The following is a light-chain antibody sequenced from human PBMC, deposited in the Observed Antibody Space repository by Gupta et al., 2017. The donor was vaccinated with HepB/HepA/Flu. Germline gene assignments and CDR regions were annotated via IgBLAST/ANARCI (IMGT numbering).Light chain of an antibody. CDR3: QQYDNRPIT. CDR1: QDISNY. J-gene: IGKJ5*01. CDR2: DAS. Sequence: PMHQSPSSLSASVGDRVTITCQASQDISNYLNWYQQKPGKAPKLLIYDASNLETGVPSRFSGSGSGTDFTFTISSLQSEDIATYYCQQYDNRPITFGQGTRLEIK. V-gene: IGKV1-33*01.